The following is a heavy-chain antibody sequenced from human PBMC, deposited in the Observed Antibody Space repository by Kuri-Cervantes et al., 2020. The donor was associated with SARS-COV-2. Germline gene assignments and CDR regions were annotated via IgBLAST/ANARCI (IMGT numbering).Heavy chain of an antibody. D-gene: IGHD3-22*01. Sequence: SQTLSLTCAVYGGSFSGYYWSWIRQPPGKGLEWIGEINHSGSTNYNPSLKSRVTISVDTSKNQFSLKLSSVTAADTAVYYCARGQNYYDSSGYFYYFDYWGQGNLVTVSS. V-gene: IGHV4-34*01. CDR2: INHSGST. CDR3: ARGQNYYDSSGYFYYFDY. CDR1: GGSFSGYY. J-gene: IGHJ4*02.